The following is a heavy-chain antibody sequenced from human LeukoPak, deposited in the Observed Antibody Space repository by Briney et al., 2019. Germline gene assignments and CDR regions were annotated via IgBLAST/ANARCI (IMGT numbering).Heavy chain of an antibody. Sequence: SQTLSLTCTVSGGSISSGGYYWSWIRQHPGKGLEWIGYIYYSGSTYYNPSLKSRVTISVDTSKNQFSLKLSSETAADTAVYYCARDRLVGYCSSTSCLNYFDYWGQGTLVTVSS. CDR3: ARDRLVGYCSSTSCLNYFDY. CDR2: IYYSGST. D-gene: IGHD2-2*03. J-gene: IGHJ4*02. CDR1: GGSISSGGYY. V-gene: IGHV4-31*03.